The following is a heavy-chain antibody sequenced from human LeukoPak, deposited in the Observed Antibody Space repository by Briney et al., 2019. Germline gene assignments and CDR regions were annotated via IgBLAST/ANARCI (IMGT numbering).Heavy chain of an antibody. Sequence: GRSLRLSCAASGFTFSDYGMHWVRQAPGKGLGWVAVIANDGRDKKYADSVRGRFTISRDNSKNTVYLQMNSLRAEDTAVFYCVKDMKIKAAGYYFDYWGQGTLVTVSS. CDR1: GFTFSDYG. V-gene: IGHV3-30*18. D-gene: IGHD6-13*01. J-gene: IGHJ4*02. CDR2: IANDGRDK. CDR3: VKDMKIKAAGYYFDY.